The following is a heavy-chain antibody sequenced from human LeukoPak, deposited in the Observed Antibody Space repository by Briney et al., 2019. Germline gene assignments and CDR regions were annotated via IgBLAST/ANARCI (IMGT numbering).Heavy chain of an antibody. D-gene: IGHD6-13*01. CDR1: GYTLTGYY. J-gene: IGHJ6*03. CDR3: ARSEIADGVYYYYYMDV. V-gene: IGHV7-4-1*02. CDR2: INTNTGNP. Sequence: ASVKVSCKASGYTLTGYYIHWVRQAPGQGLEWMGWINTNTGNPTYAQGFTGRSVFSLDTSVSTAYLQISGLKAEDTAVYYCARSEIADGVYYYYYMDVWGKGTTVTVSS.